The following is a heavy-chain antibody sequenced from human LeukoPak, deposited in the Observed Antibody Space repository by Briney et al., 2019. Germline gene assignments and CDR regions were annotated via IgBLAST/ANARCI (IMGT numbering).Heavy chain of an antibody. CDR2: ISGSGGTT. CDR1: GFTFSSYA. D-gene: IGHD2-15*01. Sequence: GGSLRLSCAASGFTFSSYAMSWVRQAPGKGLEWVSAISGSGGTTDYADSVKGRFTISRDNSKNTLYLQMNSLRAEDTAVYYCAKLTLGYCSGGRCFFDYWGQGTQVTVSS. J-gene: IGHJ4*02. V-gene: IGHV3-23*01. CDR3: AKLTLGYCSGGRCFFDY.